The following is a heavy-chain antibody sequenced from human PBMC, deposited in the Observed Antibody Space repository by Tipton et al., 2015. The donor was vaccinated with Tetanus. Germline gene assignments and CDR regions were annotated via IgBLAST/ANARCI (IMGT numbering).Heavy chain of an antibody. CDR2: VYYTGDT. CDR1: GDSVSGYY. CDR3: ARANNDFPKKGPFDS. J-gene: IGHJ4*02. Sequence: TLSLTCTVSGDSVSGYYWSWIRQPPGKGLEWVGYVYYTGDTNYNPSLKSRVTISMDTSKNQFSLRLTSVTAADTAVYYCARANNDFPKKGPFDSWGQGSLVIVSS. D-gene: IGHD3-3*01. V-gene: IGHV4-59*02.